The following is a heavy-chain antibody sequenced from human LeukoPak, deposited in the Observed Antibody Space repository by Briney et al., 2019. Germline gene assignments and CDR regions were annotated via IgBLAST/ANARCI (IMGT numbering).Heavy chain of an antibody. Sequence: SSVTVSFKSSGGTFSIYAISWVRQAPGQGLEWMGRIIPILGIANYSQKFQGRVTITSDKSTSTAYMELSRLRSEDTAVYYCAKTRRDYGDPTFDYWGQGTLVTVSS. V-gene: IGHV1-69*04. J-gene: IGHJ4*02. CDR1: GGTFSIYA. CDR2: IIPILGIA. CDR3: AKTRRDYGDPTFDY. D-gene: IGHD4-17*01.